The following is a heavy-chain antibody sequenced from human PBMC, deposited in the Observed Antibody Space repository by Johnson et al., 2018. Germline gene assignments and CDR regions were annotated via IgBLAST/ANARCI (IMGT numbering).Heavy chain of an antibody. J-gene: IGHJ4*02. CDR2: ISASGGST. V-gene: IGHV3-23*04. Sequence: VQLVQSGGGLVQPGGSLRLCCAASGFTFSGYAMSWVRQAPGKGLAWVSAISASGGSTYYADSVRGRFTISRDNAKNSLYLQMNSLRAEDTAVYYCASFDFWSGLDYWGQGTLGTVSS. CDR3: ASFDFWSGLDY. CDR1: GFTFSGYA. D-gene: IGHD3-3*01.